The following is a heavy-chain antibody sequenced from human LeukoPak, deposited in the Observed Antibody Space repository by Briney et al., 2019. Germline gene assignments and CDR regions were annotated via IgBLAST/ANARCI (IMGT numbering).Heavy chain of an antibody. D-gene: IGHD3-16*01. J-gene: IGHJ3*02. Sequence: GGSLRLSCAASGFTFDDYAMHWVRQAPGKGLEWVSGISWNSGSIGYADSVKGRFTISRDNAKNSLYLQMNSLRAEDTALYYCAKGDAHYDYVWGSYRELFDAFDIWGQGTMVTVSS. CDR3: AKGDAHYDYVWGSYRELFDAFDI. CDR1: GFTFDDYA. CDR2: ISWNSGSI. V-gene: IGHV3-9*01.